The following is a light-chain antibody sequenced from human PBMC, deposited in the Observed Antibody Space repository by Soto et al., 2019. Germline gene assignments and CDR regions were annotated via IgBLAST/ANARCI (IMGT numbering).Light chain of an antibody. CDR2: AAS. CDR3: QHYYSYPFT. Sequence: IRMTQSPSSFSASTGDRVTITCRASQGISTYLAWYQQKPGKAPKLLIYAASTLQSGVPSRFSGRGSGTDFTLTISSLQSADFATYYCQHYYSYPFTFGPGTKVDIK. CDR1: QGISTY. J-gene: IGKJ3*01. V-gene: IGKV1-8*01.